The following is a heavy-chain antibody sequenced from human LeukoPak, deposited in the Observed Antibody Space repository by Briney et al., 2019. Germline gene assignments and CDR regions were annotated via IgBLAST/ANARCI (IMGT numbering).Heavy chain of an antibody. V-gene: IGHV3-48*02. CDR3: ARDSSEGGDGMDV. D-gene: IGHD6-19*01. CDR1: GFTFSSYS. Sequence: GGSLRLSCAASGFTFSSYSMNWVRQAPGKGLEWVSYISSSSSTIYYADSVKGRFTISRDNAKNSLYLQMSSLRDEDTAVYYCARDSSEGGDGMDVWGQGTTVTVSS. J-gene: IGHJ6*02. CDR2: ISSSSSTI.